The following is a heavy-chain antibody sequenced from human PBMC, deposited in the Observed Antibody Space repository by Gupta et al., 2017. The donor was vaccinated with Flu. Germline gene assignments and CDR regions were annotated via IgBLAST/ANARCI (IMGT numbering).Heavy chain of an antibody. D-gene: IGHD2-2*01. Sequence: QVQLVESGGGVVQPGRSLRLSCAASGFTFSRYGMHWVRQAPGKGLEWVAVISYDGSNKYYADSVKGRFTISRDNSKNTLYLQMNSLRAEDTAVYYCAKGAVPAAIDPEVDYWGQGTLVTVSS. V-gene: IGHV3-30*18. CDR1: GFTFSRYG. CDR2: ISYDGSNK. J-gene: IGHJ4*02. CDR3: AKGAVPAAIDPEVDY.